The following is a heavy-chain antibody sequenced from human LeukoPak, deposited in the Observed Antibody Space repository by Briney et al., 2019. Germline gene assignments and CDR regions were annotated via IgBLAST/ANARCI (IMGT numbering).Heavy chain of an antibody. V-gene: IGHV4-38-2*01. CDR3: ARTPYCSGATCYSPELFDS. Sequence: PSETLSLTCAVSGYSNRTGYHWGWIRQSPGTGLGWIGSTYHSGNTYYNPSLKSRVTISMDTSMNQFSLQVTSVTAADTAVYYCARTPYCSGATCYSPELFDSWGQGTLVTVSS. D-gene: IGHD2-15*01. CDR2: TYHSGNT. CDR1: GYSNRTGYH. J-gene: IGHJ4*02.